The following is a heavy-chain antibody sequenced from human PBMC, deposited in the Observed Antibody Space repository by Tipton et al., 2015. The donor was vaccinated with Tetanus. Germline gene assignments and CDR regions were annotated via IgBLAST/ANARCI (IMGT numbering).Heavy chain of an antibody. CDR1: GFTFSSYG. Sequence: SLRLSCTASGFTFSSYGMHWVRQAPGKGLEWVAVISYDGSSEYYSDSVKGRFTISRDNSKNTLYLQMSSLRVGDTAVYYCARDRGEDWTNFYYMDVWGKGATVTVSS. V-gene: IGHV3-30*03. CDR2: ISYDGSSE. J-gene: IGHJ6*03. CDR3: ARDRGEDWTNFYYMDV. D-gene: IGHD3/OR15-3a*01.